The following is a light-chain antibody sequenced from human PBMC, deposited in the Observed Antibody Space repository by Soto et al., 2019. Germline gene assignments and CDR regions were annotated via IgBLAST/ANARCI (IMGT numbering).Light chain of an antibody. Sequence: DIQMTQSPSTLSASVGDRVTITCRASQSVRGSLALYQQQPGKAPKLLIYDVSNLESGVPSRFSAFGSGTEFTLSISSLQPDDFGTYYCQQFYMGWTFGQGTRVDLK. J-gene: IGKJ1*01. CDR2: DVS. V-gene: IGKV1-5*01. CDR1: QSVRGS. CDR3: QQFYMGWT.